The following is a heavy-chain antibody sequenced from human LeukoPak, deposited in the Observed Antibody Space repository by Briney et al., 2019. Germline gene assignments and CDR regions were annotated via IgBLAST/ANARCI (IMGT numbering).Heavy chain of an antibody. V-gene: IGHV4-31*03. D-gene: IGHD3-22*01. Sequence: TSEPLSLTCTVSGDSINSGGYYWSWIRQHPGEDLEWIGYIYNAGSTYYNPSLKSRVAISVDTSKNQFFLKLTSVTAADAAVYYCARYYSDSGGFYTPPYWGQGTLVTVSS. CDR3: ARYYSDSGGFYTPPY. CDR2: IYNAGST. J-gene: IGHJ4*02. CDR1: GDSINSGGYY.